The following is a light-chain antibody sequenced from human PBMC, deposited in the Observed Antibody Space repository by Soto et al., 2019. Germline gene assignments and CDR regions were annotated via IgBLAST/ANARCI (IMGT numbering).Light chain of an antibody. CDR3: QQYDGT. CDR1: QSITTW. J-gene: IGKJ4*01. CDR2: SAS. Sequence: DIQMTQSPSTLSASVGDRVIITCRASQSITTWLAWYQQKPGEGPKLLIYSASTLQSGVPSRFSGSGSGTEFTLTISGLQPDDFATYYCQQYDGTFGGGTRVEIK. V-gene: IGKV1-5*01.